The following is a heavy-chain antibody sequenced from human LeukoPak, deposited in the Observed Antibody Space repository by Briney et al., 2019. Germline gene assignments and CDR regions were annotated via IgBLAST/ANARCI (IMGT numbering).Heavy chain of an antibody. CDR3: ARAHSSSSVWGYYYMDV. D-gene: IGHD6-6*01. V-gene: IGHV4-39*07. CDR1: GGSISSRSYY. Sequence: SQTLSLTCTVSGGSISSRSYYWTWVRQPPGKGLEWIGEIYHSGSTNYNPSLKSRVTISVDKSKNQFSLKLSSVTAADTAVYYCARAHSSSSVWGYYYMDVWGKGTTVTVSS. J-gene: IGHJ6*03. CDR2: IYHSGST.